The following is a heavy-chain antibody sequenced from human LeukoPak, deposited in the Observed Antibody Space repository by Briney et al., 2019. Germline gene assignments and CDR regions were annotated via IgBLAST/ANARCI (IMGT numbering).Heavy chain of an antibody. CDR2: IYYSGST. D-gene: IGHD6-13*01. J-gene: IGHJ4*02. Sequence: SETLSLTCTVSGGSISSYYWSWIRQAPGKGLEWIGYIYYSGSTNYNPSLKSRVTISVDTSKNQFSLKLSSVTAADTAVYYCARGRGSSWYAEWGQGTLVTVSS. CDR3: ARGRGSSWYAE. CDR1: GGSISSYY. V-gene: IGHV4-59*01.